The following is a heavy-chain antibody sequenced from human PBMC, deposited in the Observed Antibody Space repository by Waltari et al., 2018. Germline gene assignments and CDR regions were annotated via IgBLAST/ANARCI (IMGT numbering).Heavy chain of an antibody. J-gene: IGHJ4*02. Sequence: VHGGAEVKKPGASVKVSCKVSGYTLTELSMHWVRQAPGKGLEWMGGFDPEDGETIYAQKFQGRVTMTEDTSTDTAYMELSRLRSEDTAVYYCATAAAYYYGSGSYLMFDWGQGTLVTVSS. V-gene: IGHV1-24*01. CDR3: ATAAAYYYGSGSYLMFD. CDR1: GYTLTELS. D-gene: IGHD3-10*01. CDR2: FDPEDGET.